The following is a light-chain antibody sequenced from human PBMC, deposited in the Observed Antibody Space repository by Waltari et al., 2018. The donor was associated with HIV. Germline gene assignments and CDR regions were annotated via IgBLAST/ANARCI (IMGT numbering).Light chain of an antibody. CDR2: QVT. V-gene: IGLV2-8*01. CDR1: SRDVGDYNY. CDR3: SSYGGSDTLV. J-gene: IGLJ3*02. Sequence: QSALTQPPSASGSPGQSVTISCSGTSRDVGDYNYVSWYQQHPGKAPKLIIYQVTMRPSGVPDRFSGSKSGNTASLTVSGLQAEDEAHYYCSSYGGSDTLVFGGGTKLTVL.